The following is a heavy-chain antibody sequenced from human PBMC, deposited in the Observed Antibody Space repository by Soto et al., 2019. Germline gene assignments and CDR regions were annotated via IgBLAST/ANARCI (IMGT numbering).Heavy chain of an antibody. V-gene: IGHV4-34*01. J-gene: IGHJ4*02. CDR2: INHSGST. D-gene: IGHD6-13*01. Sequence: SENLSLTCAVYGGSFSGYYWSWIRQPPGKGLEWIGEINHSGSTNYNPSLKSRVTISVDTSKNQFSLKLSSVTAADTAVYYCARVASISIAAAGTIDYWGQGTLVTVS. CDR1: GGSFSGYY. CDR3: ARVASISIAAAGTIDY.